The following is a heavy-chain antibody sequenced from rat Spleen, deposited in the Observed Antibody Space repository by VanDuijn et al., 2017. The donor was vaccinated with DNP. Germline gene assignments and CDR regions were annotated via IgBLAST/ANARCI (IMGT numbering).Heavy chain of an antibody. D-gene: IGHD1-3*01. CDR3: ASLWTLTY. CDR1: GFTFSSFP. Sequence: EVQLVESGGGLVQPGRSMKLSCAASGFTFSSFPMAWVRQAPTKGLAWVATISTSGGSTYYRNSVKGRFTISRDNAKSTLYLQMDSLRSEDTATYYCASLWTLTYWGQGTLVTVSS. J-gene: IGHJ3*01. V-gene: IGHV5-46*01. CDR2: ISTSGGST.